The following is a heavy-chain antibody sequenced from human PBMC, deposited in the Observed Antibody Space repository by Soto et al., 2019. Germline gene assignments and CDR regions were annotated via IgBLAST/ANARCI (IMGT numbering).Heavy chain of an antibody. CDR2: ISYDGRNK. J-gene: IGHJ4*02. CDR3: VRERAHRDYFDY. Sequence: QVQLVESGGGGVQPGRSLRLSCAASGFTFSSYGMHWVRQAPGKGLEWVAVISYDGRNKYYADSVKGRFTISRDNSKNTLYLQMSSLRAEDTAVYYCVRERAHRDYFDYWGQGTLLTVSS. CDR1: GFTFSSYG. V-gene: IGHV3-30*03.